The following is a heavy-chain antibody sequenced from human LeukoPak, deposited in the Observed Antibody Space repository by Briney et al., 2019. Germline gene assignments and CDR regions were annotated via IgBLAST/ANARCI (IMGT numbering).Heavy chain of an antibody. CDR1: GFTFSSYW. V-gene: IGHV3-23*01. J-gene: IGHJ1*01. CDR3: AKGGPVAADPRYFQH. Sequence: GGSLRLSCAASGFTFSSYWMSWVRQAPGKGLQWVSAISGSGGSTYYADSVEGRFTISRDNSKNTLYLQMNSLRAEDTAVYYCAKGGPVAADPRYFQHWGQGTLVTVSS. D-gene: IGHD6-19*01. CDR2: ISGSGGST.